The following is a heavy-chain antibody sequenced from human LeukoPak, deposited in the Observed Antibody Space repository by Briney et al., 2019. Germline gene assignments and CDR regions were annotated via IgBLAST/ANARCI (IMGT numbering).Heavy chain of an antibody. CDR1: GGSISSYY. CDR3: ARVGCTNGVCYDFDC. CDR2: IYTSGST. Sequence: SETLSLTCTVSGGSISSYYWSWIRQPAGKGLEWIGRIYTSGSTNYNPSLKSRVTMSVDTSKNQFSLKLSSVTAADTAVYYCARVGCTNGVCYDFDCWGQGTLVTVSS. D-gene: IGHD2-8*01. J-gene: IGHJ4*02. V-gene: IGHV4-4*07.